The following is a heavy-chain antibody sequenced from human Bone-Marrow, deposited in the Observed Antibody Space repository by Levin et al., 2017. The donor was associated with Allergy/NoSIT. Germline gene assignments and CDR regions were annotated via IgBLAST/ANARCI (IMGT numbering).Heavy chain of an antibody. CDR2: DDGSGTFT. J-gene: IGHJ4*01. D-gene: IGHD3-22*01. CDR3: ATGRDDSGGYHFSFDY. V-gene: IGHV3-23*01. Sequence: PGESLKISCAASGFTFNRHRMSWVRQTPGTGLEWVSGDDGSGTFTKYADSVKGRFTISRDNSKNTLFLQMNSLRVEDTAVYYCATGRDDSGGYHFSFDYWGQGTLVTVSS. CDR1: GFTFNRHR.